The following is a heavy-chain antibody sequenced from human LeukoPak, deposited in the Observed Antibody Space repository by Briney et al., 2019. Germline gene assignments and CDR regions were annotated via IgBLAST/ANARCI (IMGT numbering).Heavy chain of an antibody. CDR1: GGSISSYY. D-gene: IGHD3-22*01. J-gene: IGHJ5*02. Sequence: PSETLSLTRTVSGGSISSYYWSWIRQPPGKGLEWIACISYSGSTKYNPSLKSRVTISVDTSKNQLSLKLSSVTAADTAVYYCARGPGFDSSGYLNWFDPWGQGTLVTVSS. CDR2: ISYSGST. CDR3: ARGPGFDSSGYLNWFDP. V-gene: IGHV4-59*01.